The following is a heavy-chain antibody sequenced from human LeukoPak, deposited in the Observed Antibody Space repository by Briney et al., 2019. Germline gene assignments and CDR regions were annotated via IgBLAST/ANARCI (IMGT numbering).Heavy chain of an antibody. V-gene: IGHV4-61*02. D-gene: IGHD1-26*01. CDR2: IYSSGST. CDR1: GVSISGGSYY. Sequence: SETLSLTCTVSGVSISGGSYYWSWIRQPAGKGLEWIGRIYSSGSTNYNPSLRSRVTISVDTYKNLFSLKLTSVTAADTAVYYCARGIVDMATSFGYWGQGTLVTVSS. CDR3: ARGIVDMATSFGY. J-gene: IGHJ4*02.